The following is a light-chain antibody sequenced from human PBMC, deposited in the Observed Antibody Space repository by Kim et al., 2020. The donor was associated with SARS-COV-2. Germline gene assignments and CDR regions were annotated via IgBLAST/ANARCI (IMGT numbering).Light chain of an antibody. J-gene: IGLJ3*02. CDR1: KLGDKY. CDR2: QDS. CDR3: QAWDSSTLA. Sequence: VSPGQTASITCSGDKLGDKYACWYQQKPGQSPVLVIYQDSKRPSGIPERFSGSNSGNTATLTISGTQAMDEADYYCQAWDSSTLAFGGGTKLTVL. V-gene: IGLV3-1*01.